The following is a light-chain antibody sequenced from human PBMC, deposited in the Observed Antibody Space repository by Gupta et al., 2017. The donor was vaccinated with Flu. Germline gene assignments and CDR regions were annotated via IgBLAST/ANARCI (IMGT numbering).Light chain of an antibody. CDR2: EVS. CDR1: SDVGGYNY. Sequence: SDVGGYNYVSWYQQHPGKAPKLMIYEVSNRPSGVSNRFSGSKSGNTASLTISGLQAEDEADYYCSSYTSSSTLLYVFGTGTKVTVL. J-gene: IGLJ1*01. CDR3: SSYTSSSTLLYV. V-gene: IGLV2-14*01.